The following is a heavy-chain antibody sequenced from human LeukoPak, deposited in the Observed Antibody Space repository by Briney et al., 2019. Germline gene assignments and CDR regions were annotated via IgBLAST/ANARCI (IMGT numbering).Heavy chain of an antibody. CDR2: IVGGGGST. J-gene: IGHJ4*02. CDR1: GFTFSSYA. CDR3: AKRRYDSYGDFGL. Sequence: GGSLRLSCAASGFTFSSYAMSWVRQAPGKGLEWVSAIVGGGGSTDYADSVEGRFTISKDIARNTLYLQMNSLTADDTAVYYCAKRRYDSYGDFGLWGRGTLITVSS. D-gene: IGHD4-17*01. V-gene: IGHV3-23*01.